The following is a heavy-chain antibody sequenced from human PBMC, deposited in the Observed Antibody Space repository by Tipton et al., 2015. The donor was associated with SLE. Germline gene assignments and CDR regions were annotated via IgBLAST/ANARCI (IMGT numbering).Heavy chain of an antibody. D-gene: IGHD6-13*01. J-gene: IGHJ5*02. CDR1: DGSIRSTNYY. Sequence: TLSLTCTVSDGSIRSTNYYWNWIRQPPGKGLEWIGYIFYSGSTNYNPSLKSRVTISVDTSKNQFSLKLTSVTAADTAVYYCASGYEQHLISWGQGTLVTVSS. CDR3: ASGYEQHLIS. CDR2: IFYSGST. V-gene: IGHV4-61*01.